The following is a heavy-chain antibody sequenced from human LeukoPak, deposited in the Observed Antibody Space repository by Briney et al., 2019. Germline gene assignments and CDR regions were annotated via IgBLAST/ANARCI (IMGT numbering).Heavy chain of an antibody. CDR3: AKRALGYCTATSCTYAMDV. V-gene: IGHV3-23*01. J-gene: IGHJ6*02. Sequence: GGSLRLSCAASGFTFTTYAMNWVRQAPGKGLEWVSVISGSGATTYYADSVKGRFTISSDNSKSTVYLQMNSLRAGDTAVYYCAKRALGYCTATSCTYAMDVWGQGTTVTVSS. CDR1: GFTFTTYA. CDR2: ISGSGATT. D-gene: IGHD2-8*02.